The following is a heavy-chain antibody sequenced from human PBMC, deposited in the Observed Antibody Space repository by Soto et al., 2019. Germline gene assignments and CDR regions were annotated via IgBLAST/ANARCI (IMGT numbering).Heavy chain of an antibody. Sequence: QLQLQESGPGLVKPSETLSLTCTVSGGSITSGSYYWGWIRQPPGKGLEWIGSVYVSGSSYYNPSLKXRXTXAVDTCKNHFSLNLTSVTAADTAVYYCARRLYHGPLPYGLDVWGQGTTVTVSS. CDR2: VYVSGSS. CDR3: ARRLYHGPLPYGLDV. D-gene: IGHD3-10*01. CDR1: GGSITSGSYY. J-gene: IGHJ6*02. V-gene: IGHV4-39*01.